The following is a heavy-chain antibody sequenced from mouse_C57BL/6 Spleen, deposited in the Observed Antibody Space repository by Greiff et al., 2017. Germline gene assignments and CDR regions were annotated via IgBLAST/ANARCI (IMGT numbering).Heavy chain of an antibody. Sequence: QVQLQQPGAELVKPGASVKLSCKASGYTFTSYWMQWVKQRPGQGLEWIGEIDPSDSYTNYNQKFKGKATLTVDKSSSTAYRQVRSLTSEDSAVYYCARALYGSSLDCWGQGTTLTVSS. CDR3: ARALYGSSLDC. CDR2: IDPSDSYT. CDR1: GYTFTSYW. D-gene: IGHD1-1*01. J-gene: IGHJ2*01. V-gene: IGHV1-50*01.